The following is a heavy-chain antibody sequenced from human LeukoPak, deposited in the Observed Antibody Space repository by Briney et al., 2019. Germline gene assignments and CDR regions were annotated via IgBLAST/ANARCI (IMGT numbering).Heavy chain of an antibody. J-gene: IGHJ6*02. Sequence: GGSLRLSCAASGFTFSDYYMSWIRQAPGKGLEWVSYISSSGSTIYYADSVKGRFTISRDNAKNSLYLQMNSLRAEDTAVYYCARGIGDTAMVFSWYYYYGMDVWGQGTTVTVSS. CDR2: ISSSGSTI. D-gene: IGHD5-18*01. V-gene: IGHV3-11*01. CDR3: ARGIGDTAMVFSWYYYYGMDV. CDR1: GFTFSDYY.